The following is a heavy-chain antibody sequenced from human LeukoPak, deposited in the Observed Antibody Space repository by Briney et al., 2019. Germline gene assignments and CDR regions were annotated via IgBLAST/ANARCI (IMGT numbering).Heavy chain of an antibody. V-gene: IGHV1-2*02. D-gene: IGHD3-22*01. CDR2: INPNSGGT. CDR1: GYTFTGYY. CDR3: ARDLYHRYYDNSGYAFDY. Sequence: ASVKVSCKASGYTFTGYYIHWVRQAPGQGLKWMGWINPNSGGTNYAQKFQGRVTMTRDTSISTAYMELTRLRSEDTAVYYCARDLYHRYYDNSGYAFDYWGQGTLVTVSS. J-gene: IGHJ4*02.